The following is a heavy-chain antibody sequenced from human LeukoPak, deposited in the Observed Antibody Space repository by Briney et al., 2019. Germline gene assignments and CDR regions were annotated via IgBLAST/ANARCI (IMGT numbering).Heavy chain of an antibody. Sequence: PGGSLRLSCAASEFTFSSYAMSWVRQAPGKGLEWVSAISGSGGSTYYADSVKGRFTISRDNSKNTLYLQMNSLRAEDTAVYYCAKDYLIAAAVPNWFDPWGQGTLVTVSS. CDR3: AKDYLIAAAVPNWFDP. V-gene: IGHV3-23*01. D-gene: IGHD6-13*01. CDR2: ISGSGGST. CDR1: EFTFSSYA. J-gene: IGHJ5*02.